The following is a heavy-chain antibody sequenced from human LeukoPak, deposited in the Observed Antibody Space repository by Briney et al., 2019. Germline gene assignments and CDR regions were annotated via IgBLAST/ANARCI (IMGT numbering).Heavy chain of an antibody. D-gene: IGHD1-26*01. J-gene: IGHJ5*02. Sequence: ASVKVSCKASGYTFTGYYMHWVRQAPGQGLEWMGWINPNSGNTGYAQKFQGRVTMTRDTSISTAYMELSSLRSEDTAVYYCATDLGSGSYLSWFDPWGQGTLVTVSS. CDR1: GYTFTGYY. CDR3: ATDLGSGSYLSWFDP. V-gene: IGHV1-2*02. CDR2: INPNSGNT.